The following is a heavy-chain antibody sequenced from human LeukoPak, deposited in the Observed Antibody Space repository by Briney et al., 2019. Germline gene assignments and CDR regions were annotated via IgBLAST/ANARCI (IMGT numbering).Heavy chain of an antibody. CDR2: ISGSSSGYI. J-gene: IGHJ6*03. CDR1: GFTFSTYS. CDR3: ARAPGVRYYYYMDV. V-gene: IGHV3-21*04. D-gene: IGHD2-8*01. Sequence: GGSLRLSCAASGFTFSTYSMNWVRQAPGKGLEWVSSISGSSSGYIYYADSLKGRFTISRDNAKNSLYLQMNSLRAEDTALYYCARAPGVRYYYYMDVWGKGTTVTVSS.